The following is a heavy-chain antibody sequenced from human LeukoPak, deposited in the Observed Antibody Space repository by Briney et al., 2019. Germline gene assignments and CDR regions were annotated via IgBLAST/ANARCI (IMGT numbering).Heavy chain of an antibody. V-gene: IGHV3-13*01. CDR1: GFTFSSYD. D-gene: IGHD3-16*01. CDR2: IGTAGDT. J-gene: IGHJ3*02. Sequence: GGSLRLSCAASGFTFSSYDMHWVRQATGKGLEWVSAIGTAGDTYYPGSVKGRFTISRENAKNPLYLQMNSLRAGDTAVYYCAKSVGWGGYDAFDIWGQGTMVTVSS. CDR3: AKSVGWGGYDAFDI.